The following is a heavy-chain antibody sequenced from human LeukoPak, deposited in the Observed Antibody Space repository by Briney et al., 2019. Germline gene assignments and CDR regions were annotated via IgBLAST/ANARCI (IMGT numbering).Heavy chain of an antibody. Sequence: GGSLRLSCAASGFIFSSYGMSWVRQAPGKGLEWVSGISGSGGSTYYADSVKGRFTISRGNSKNTLYLQMNSLRAEDTAVYYCAKDTVWRGSYFDYWGQGTLVTVSS. D-gene: IGHD3-3*01. CDR1: GFIFSSYG. CDR2: ISGSGGST. CDR3: AKDTVWRGSYFDY. J-gene: IGHJ4*02. V-gene: IGHV3-23*01.